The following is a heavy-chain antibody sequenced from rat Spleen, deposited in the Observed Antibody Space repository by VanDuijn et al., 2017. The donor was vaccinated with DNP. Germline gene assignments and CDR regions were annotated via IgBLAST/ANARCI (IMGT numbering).Heavy chain of an antibody. Sequence: EVQLQESGPGLVKPSQSLSLTCSVTGYSITNNYWGWIRKFPGNKMAWIGYISYSGTTSYHPSLKSRISITRDTSKNQFFLQLSSVTTEDTATYYCARWNIGTSTLDYWGQGVMVTVSS. CDR3: ARWNIGTSTLDY. CDR1: GYSITNNY. V-gene: IGHV3-1*01. CDR2: ISYSGTT. D-gene: IGHD1-5*01. J-gene: IGHJ2*01.